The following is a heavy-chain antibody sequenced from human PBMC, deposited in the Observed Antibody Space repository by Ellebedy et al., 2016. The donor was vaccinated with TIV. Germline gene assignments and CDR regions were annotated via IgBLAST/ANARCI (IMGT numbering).Heavy chain of an antibody. Sequence: GESLKISCVASGFIFSSFELSWIRQAPGKGLERVSYINIGGSATYYADSVKGRFTITRDNAQNSWFLQMNSLRAEDTAVYYCARRSAIDCWGQGTLVTVSS. CDR1: GFIFSSFE. CDR2: INIGGSAT. V-gene: IGHV3-48*03. J-gene: IGHJ4*02. CDR3: ARRSAIDC.